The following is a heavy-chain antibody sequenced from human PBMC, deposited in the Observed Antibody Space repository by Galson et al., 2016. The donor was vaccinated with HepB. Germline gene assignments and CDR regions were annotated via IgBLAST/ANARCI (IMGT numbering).Heavy chain of an antibody. D-gene: IGHD2-2*01. J-gene: IGHJ4*02. V-gene: IGHV3-30*18. CDR1: GFTFSSYG. CDR2: ISYDGSNK. Sequence: SLRLSCAASGFTFSSYGMHWVRQAPGKGLEWVAVISYDGSNKKYADSVKGRFTISRDNSKKTLYLQMNSLRAEDTAVYYCAKDGRIYCSSASCHDHFHYRGQGTLVTVSS. CDR3: AKDGRIYCSSASCHDHFHY.